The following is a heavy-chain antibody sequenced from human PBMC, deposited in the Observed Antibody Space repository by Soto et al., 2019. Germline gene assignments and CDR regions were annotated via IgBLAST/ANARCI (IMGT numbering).Heavy chain of an antibody. J-gene: IGHJ5*02. D-gene: IGHD7-27*01. CDR1: GYSISSGYY. CDR2: IYHSGST. Sequence: SETLSLTCAVSGYSISSGYYWGWLRQPPGKGLEWIGSIYHSGSTYYNPSLKSRVTISVDTSKNQFSLKLSSVTAADTAVYYCARGSLGQEFWFDPWGQGTLVTVSS. V-gene: IGHV4-38-2*01. CDR3: ARGSLGQEFWFDP.